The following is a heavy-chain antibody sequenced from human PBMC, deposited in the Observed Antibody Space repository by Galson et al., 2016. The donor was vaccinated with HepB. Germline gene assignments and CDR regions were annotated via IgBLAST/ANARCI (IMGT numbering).Heavy chain of an antibody. CDR3: AREDCGGDCWLTY. J-gene: IGHJ4*02. Sequence: SLRLSCAASGFTFSTYRMNWVRQAPGKGLEWVSSISSSSNYVYYADSVKGRFTISRDNAKNSLYLQMNSLRAEDTAVYYCAREDCGGDCWLTYWGQGTLVTVSS. CDR1: GFTFSTYR. D-gene: IGHD2-21*02. CDR2: ISSSSNYV. V-gene: IGHV3-21*01.